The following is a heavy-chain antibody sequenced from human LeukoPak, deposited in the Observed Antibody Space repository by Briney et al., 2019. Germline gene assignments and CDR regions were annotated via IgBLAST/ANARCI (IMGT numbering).Heavy chain of an antibody. J-gene: IGHJ4*02. CDR3: ARDGGSGGSPLQFTPDY. D-gene: IGHD2-15*01. CDR1: GYTFTGYY. Sequence: GSVQVSCKASGYTFTGYYMHWVRQAPGQGLEWMGRFNPNSGGTNYAQKFQGRVTVTRDASISTAYMELGRLRSDETAVYYCARDGGSGGSPLQFTPDYWGQGTLVTVSS. CDR2: FNPNSGGT. V-gene: IGHV1-2*06.